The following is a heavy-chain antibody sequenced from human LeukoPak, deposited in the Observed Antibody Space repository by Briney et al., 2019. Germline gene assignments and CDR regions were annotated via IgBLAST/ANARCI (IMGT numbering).Heavy chain of an antibody. Sequence: PGGSLRLSCTASGFTFGDYAMSWFRQAPGKGLEWVGFIRSKAYGGTTEYAASVKGRFTISRDDSKSIAYLQMNSLKTEDTAVYYCTTYYDILTGYPPVDYWGQGTLVTVSS. CDR3: TTYYDILTGYPPVDY. CDR1: GFTFGDYA. J-gene: IGHJ4*02. V-gene: IGHV3-49*03. CDR2: IRSKAYGGTT. D-gene: IGHD3-9*01.